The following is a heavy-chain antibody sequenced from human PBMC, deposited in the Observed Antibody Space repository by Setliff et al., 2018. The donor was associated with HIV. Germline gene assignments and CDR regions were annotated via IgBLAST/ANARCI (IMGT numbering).Heavy chain of an antibody. CDR1: GYTFSNYG. CDR3: ARDHHSGRGSNFPWYSDL. V-gene: IGHV1-18*01. D-gene: IGHD1-26*01. CDR2: ITSYNGNT. Sequence: GASVKVSCKASGYTFSNYGITWVRQAPGQGLEWMGWITSYNGNTNYAKKFKGRVTMTTDTSTSIAFMELKSLRSGDTAVYYCARDHHSGRGSNFPWYSDLWGRGTLVT. J-gene: IGHJ2*01.